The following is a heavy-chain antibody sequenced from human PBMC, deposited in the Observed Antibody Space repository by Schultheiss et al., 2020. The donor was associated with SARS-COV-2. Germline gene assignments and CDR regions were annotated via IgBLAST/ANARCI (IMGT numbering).Heavy chain of an antibody. CDR1: RYTFTSYD. CDR3: ARDGRVAVAGPGFDY. CDR2: INPNSGGT. Sequence: ASVKVSCKASRYTFTSYDINWVRQAPGQGLEWMGRINPNSGGTNYAQKFQGRVTMTRDTSISTAYMELSRLRSDDTAVYYCARDGRVAVAGPGFDYWGQGTLVTVSS. V-gene: IGHV1-2*06. D-gene: IGHD6-19*01. J-gene: IGHJ4*02.